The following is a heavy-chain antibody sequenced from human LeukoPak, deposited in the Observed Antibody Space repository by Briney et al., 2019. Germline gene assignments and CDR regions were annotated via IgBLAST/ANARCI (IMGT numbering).Heavy chain of an antibody. V-gene: IGHV3-23*01. D-gene: IGHD2-15*01. CDR1: GFTFSSYA. Sequence: GGSLRLSCAASGFTFSSYAMTWVRHAPGKGLEWVSAIGGSGGSTYYADSVKGRFTISRDNSKTTLYLQMNSLRAEDTSVYYCGKDGDVVVPKNYYYYYGMDVWRQGTTVTVSS. CDR3: GKDGDVVVPKNYYYYYGMDV. J-gene: IGHJ6*01. CDR2: IGGSGGST.